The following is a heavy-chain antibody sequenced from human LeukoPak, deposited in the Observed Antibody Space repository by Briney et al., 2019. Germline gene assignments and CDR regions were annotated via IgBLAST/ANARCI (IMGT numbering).Heavy chain of an antibody. CDR2: IHPNDGGT. J-gene: IGHJ5*02. Sequence: ASVKVSCKTSGYTFNIYYVQWVRQAPGQGLEWMGVIHPNDGGTTHAQKFQGRIIMTSDTSTSTIYMELSSLKSDDTAVYYCARGDIDHWGQGTLVTVSS. CDR1: GYTFNIYY. V-gene: IGHV1-46*02. D-gene: IGHD2-15*01. CDR3: ARGDIDH.